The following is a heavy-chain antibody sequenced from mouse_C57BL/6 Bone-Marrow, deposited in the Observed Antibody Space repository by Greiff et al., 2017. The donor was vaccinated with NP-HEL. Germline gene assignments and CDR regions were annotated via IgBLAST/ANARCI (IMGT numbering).Heavy chain of an antibody. Sequence: EVKLVESGGGLVQSGRSLRLSCATSGFTFSDFYMAWVRQAPGKGLEWIAASRNKANDYTTVYSASVKGRFIVSRDTSQSILYLQMNAMRAEDTASYYCARDASKDYAVDYWGQGTSVTVS. J-gene: IGHJ4*01. CDR2: SRNKANDYTT. V-gene: IGHV7-1*01. CDR3: ARDASKDYAVDY. CDR1: GFTFSDFY. D-gene: IGHD1-3*01.